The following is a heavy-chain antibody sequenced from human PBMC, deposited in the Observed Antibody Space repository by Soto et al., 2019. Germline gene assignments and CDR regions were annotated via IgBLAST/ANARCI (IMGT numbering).Heavy chain of an antibody. V-gene: IGHV4-59*01. J-gene: IGHJ4*02. D-gene: IGHD3-10*01. CDR3: ARGLWFGELSYFDY. CDR1: GGSISSYY. Sequence: SETLSLTCTVSGGSISSYYWSWIRQPPGKGLEWIGDIYYSGSTNYNPSPKSRVTISVDTSKNQFSLKLSSVTAADTAVYYCARGLWFGELSYFDYWGQGTLVTVSS. CDR2: IYYSGST.